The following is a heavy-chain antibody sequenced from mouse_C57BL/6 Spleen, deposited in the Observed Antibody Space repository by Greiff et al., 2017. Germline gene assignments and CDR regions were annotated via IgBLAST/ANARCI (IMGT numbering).Heavy chain of an antibody. J-gene: IGHJ2*01. CDR1: GYTFTSYW. Sequence: QVQLQQPGAELVKPGASVKLSCKASGYTFTSYWMHWVKQRPGQGLEWIGMIHPNSGSTNYNEKFKSKATLTVDKSSSTAYMQLSSLTSEDSAVYYCAHYYGSSSEDYWGQGTTLTVSS. CDR3: AHYYGSSSEDY. V-gene: IGHV1-64*01. D-gene: IGHD1-1*01. CDR2: IHPNSGST.